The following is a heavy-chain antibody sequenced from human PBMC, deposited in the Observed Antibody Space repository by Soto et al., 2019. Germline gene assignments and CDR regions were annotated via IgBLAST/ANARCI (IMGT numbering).Heavy chain of an antibody. CDR2: IGIRGDT. Sequence: EVQLVESGGGLVQPGGSLRLSCAASGFTFSNYDMHWVRQVTGKGLEWVSAIGIRGDTYYPDSVKGRFTISREHVRNSLYLQLSGLRAGDTGVYYCARVVLEYNDFEDYFVLWGQGTLVSVSS. D-gene: IGHD2-15*01. V-gene: IGHV3-13*04. CDR1: GFTFSNYD. J-gene: IGHJ4*02. CDR3: ARVVLEYNDFEDYFVL.